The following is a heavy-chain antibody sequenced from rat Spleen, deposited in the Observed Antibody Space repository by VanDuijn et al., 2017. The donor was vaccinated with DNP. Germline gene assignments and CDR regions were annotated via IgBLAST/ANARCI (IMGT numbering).Heavy chain of an antibody. CDR3: ARSVATGAMDA. V-gene: IGHV3-3*01. Sequence: EVQLQESGPGLVKPSQSLSLTCSVTGYSITSSYRWNWIRKFPGNKLEWMGYINSAGSTNYNPSLKSRISITRDTSKNQFFLQVNSVTTEDTATYYCARSVATGAMDAWGQGTSVTVSS. CDR1: GYSITSSYR. J-gene: IGHJ4*01. D-gene: IGHD1-1*01. CDR2: INSAGST.